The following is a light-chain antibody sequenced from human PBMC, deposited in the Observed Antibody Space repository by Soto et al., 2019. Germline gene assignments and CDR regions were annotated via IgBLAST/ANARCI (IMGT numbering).Light chain of an antibody. J-gene: IGKJ5*01. Sequence: DIQLTQSPSFLSASVGDRVTITCRASQGISSYLAWYQQKPGKAPKLLIYAASTLQSGVPSRFSGSGSGTEFTLTSSSRQPEDFATYYCQQFNSYLITFGQGTRLEIK. CDR1: QGISSY. CDR2: AAS. CDR3: QQFNSYLIT. V-gene: IGKV1-9*01.